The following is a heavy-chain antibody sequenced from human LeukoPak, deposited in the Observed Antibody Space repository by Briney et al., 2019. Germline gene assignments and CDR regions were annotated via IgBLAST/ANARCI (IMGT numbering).Heavy chain of an antibody. CDR1: GGSISSSSYY. CDR3: ARSGYERYYYYGMDV. J-gene: IGHJ6*02. CDR2: IYYSGST. D-gene: IGHD5-12*01. V-gene: IGHV4-39*07. Sequence: PSETLSLTCTVSGGSISSSSYYWGWIRQPPGKGLEWIGSIYYSGSTYYNPSLKSRVTISVDTSKNQFSLKLSSVTAADTAVYYCARSGYERYYYYGMDVWGQGTTVTVSS.